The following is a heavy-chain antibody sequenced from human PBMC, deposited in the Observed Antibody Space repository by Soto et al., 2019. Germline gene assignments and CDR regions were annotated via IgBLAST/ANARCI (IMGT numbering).Heavy chain of an antibody. Sequence: SETLSLTCTFSGCSVSISSSTYYWGWIRQPPEKGLEWIGSISYNGRTYYTPSLKSRVTISVDTSKNQFSLKLNSVTAADTAMYYCARHKTEYGMDVWGQGTTVTVSS. J-gene: IGHJ6*02. CDR1: GCSVSISSSTYY. V-gene: IGHV4-39*01. CDR2: ISYNGRT. CDR3: ARHKTEYGMDV.